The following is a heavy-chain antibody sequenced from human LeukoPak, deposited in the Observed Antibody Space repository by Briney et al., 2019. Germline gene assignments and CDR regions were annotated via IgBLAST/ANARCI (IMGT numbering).Heavy chain of an antibody. CDR3: AHPTEYSSSWYGNWFDP. V-gene: IGHV3-23*01. J-gene: IGHJ5*02. CDR1: GFTFSSYA. D-gene: IGHD6-13*01. CDR2: ISGSGGST. Sequence: GGSLRLSCAASGFTFSSYAMSWVRQAPGKGLEWVSAISGSGGSTYYADSVKGRFTISRDNSKNTLYLQMNSLRAEDTAVYSCAHPTEYSSSWYGNWFDPWGQGTLVTVSS.